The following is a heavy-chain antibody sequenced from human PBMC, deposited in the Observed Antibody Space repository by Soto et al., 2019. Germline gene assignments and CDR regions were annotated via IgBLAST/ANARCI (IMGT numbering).Heavy chain of an antibody. V-gene: IGHV1-3*01. D-gene: IGHD6-6*01. CDR2: INAGNGNT. Sequence: QVQLVQSGAEVKKPGASVKVSCKASGYTFISYAMHWVRQAPGQRLEWMGWINAGNGNTKYSQKFQGRVTITRDTSASTAYMELSSLRSEDTAVYYCARFRSDFDSFDIWGQGTMVTVSS. J-gene: IGHJ3*02. CDR3: ARFRSDFDSFDI. CDR1: GYTFISYA.